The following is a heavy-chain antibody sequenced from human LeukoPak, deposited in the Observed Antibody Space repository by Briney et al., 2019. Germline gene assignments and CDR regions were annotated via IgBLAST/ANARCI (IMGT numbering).Heavy chain of an antibody. CDR2: ISGSGGST. Sequence: GGSLRLSCAASGFTFNYFGMSWVRQAPGKGLEWVSAISGSGGSTYYADSVKGRFTISRDNSKNTLYLQMNSLRAEDTAVYYCAKDRRIAAAGTPSYFDYWGQGTLVTVSS. D-gene: IGHD6-13*01. V-gene: IGHV3-23*01. J-gene: IGHJ4*02. CDR3: AKDRRIAAAGTPSYFDY. CDR1: GFTFNYFG.